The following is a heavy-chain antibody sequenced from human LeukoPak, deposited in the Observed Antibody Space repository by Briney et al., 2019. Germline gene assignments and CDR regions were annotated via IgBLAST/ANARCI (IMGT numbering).Heavy chain of an antibody. Sequence: EASVKVSCKASGYTFTSYGISWVRQAPGQGLEWMGWISAYNGNTNYAQKLQGRVTMTTDTSTSTAYMELSRLRSDDTAVYYCARVDFWSGYAPFDYWGQGTLVTVSS. CDR2: ISAYNGNT. CDR3: ARVDFWSGYAPFDY. CDR1: GYTFTSYG. J-gene: IGHJ4*02. V-gene: IGHV1-18*01. D-gene: IGHD3-3*01.